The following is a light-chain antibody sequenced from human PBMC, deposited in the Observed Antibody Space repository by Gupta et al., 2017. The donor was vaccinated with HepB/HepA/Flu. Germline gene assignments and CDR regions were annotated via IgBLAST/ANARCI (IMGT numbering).Light chain of an antibody. V-gene: IGKV1-5*03. CDR1: QSISSW. Sequence: DIQMTQSPSTLSASVGDRVTITCRASQSISSWLAWYQQKPGKAPNLLIYKASNLESGVPSRFSGSGSGTEFTLTISSLQPDDFATYYCQQYTSYSCTFGRGTKVEIK. CDR3: QQYTSYSCT. J-gene: IGKJ1*01. CDR2: KAS.